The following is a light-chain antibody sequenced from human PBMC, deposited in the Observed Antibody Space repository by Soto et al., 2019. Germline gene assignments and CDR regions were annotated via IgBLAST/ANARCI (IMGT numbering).Light chain of an antibody. J-gene: IGKJ4*01. CDR3: QQRSNWPPVT. CDR2: GAS. V-gene: IGKV3-15*01. Sequence: EIVMTQSPATLSVSPGERATLSCSASQSVSSNLAWYQQKPGQAPRLLIYGASTRATGIPARFSGSGSGTEFTLTISRLEPEDFAVYYCQQRSNWPPVTFGGGTKVDI. CDR1: QSVSSN.